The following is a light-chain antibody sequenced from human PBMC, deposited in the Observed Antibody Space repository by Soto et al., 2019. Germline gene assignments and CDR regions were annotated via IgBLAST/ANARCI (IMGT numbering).Light chain of an antibody. V-gene: IGLV2-14*01. CDR3: SSYASSRDVL. CDR1: SSDVGSYNY. J-gene: IGLJ2*01. CDR2: DVS. Sequence: QSVLTQPASVSGSPGQSITISCTGTSSDVGSYNYVSWYQQHPGKAPKLMIYDVSNRPSGVSNRFSGSKSGNTASLTISGLQAEDEADHYCSSYASSRDVLFGGGTKLTVL.